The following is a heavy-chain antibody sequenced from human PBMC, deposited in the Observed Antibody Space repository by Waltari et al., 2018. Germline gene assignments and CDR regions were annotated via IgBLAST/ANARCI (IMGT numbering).Heavy chain of an antibody. CDR1: GFLFSKYA. J-gene: IGHJ1*01. V-gene: IGHV3-23*04. CDR3: AKDEGYAGKDGDLRH. CDR2: ISGEGENS. Sequence: EVQLVESGGDLVQPGKSLRLSCGISGFLFSKYAMSWVRQAPGGGLEWVSGISGEGENSYYAESVKGRFTISRDNSRNILYLQMNRLRADDTGVYYCAKDEGYAGKDGDLRHWGQGSLVSVSS. D-gene: IGHD2-2*01.